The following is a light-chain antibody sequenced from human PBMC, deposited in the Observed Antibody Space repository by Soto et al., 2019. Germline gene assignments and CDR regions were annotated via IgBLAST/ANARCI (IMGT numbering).Light chain of an antibody. CDR2: GAS. Sequence: EIVMTQSPATLSVSPGERATLSCRASQSVSSNLAWYQQKPGQAPRLLIYGASTRATGIPARFSGSGSGTEFTLTISSLQSEDFAVYYCQQSNNWPPWTFDQGTKVEIK. V-gene: IGKV3-15*01. CDR3: QQSNNWPPWT. J-gene: IGKJ1*01. CDR1: QSVSSN.